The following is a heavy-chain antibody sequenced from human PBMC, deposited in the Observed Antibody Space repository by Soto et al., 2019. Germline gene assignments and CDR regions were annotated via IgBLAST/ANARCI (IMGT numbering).Heavy chain of an antibody. D-gene: IGHD2-2*01. CDR1: GFTFSDYY. CDR3: AKVGHIVVVPAVNMDV. CDR2: ISSSGSTI. V-gene: IGHV3-11*01. J-gene: IGHJ6*03. Sequence: GGSLRLSCAASGFTFSDYYMSWIRQAPGKGLEWVSYISSSGSTIYYADSVKGRFTISRDNAKNTLYLQMNSLRAEDTAVYYYAKVGHIVVVPAVNMDVWGKGTTVTVSS.